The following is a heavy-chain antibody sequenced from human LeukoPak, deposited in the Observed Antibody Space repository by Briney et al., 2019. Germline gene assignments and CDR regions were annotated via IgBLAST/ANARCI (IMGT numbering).Heavy chain of an antibody. Sequence: GGSLRLSCAASGFTFGSYGMHWVRQAPGKGLEWVAVISYDGSNKYYADSVKGRFTISRDNSKNTLYLQMNSLRAEDTAVYYCARGQQGWDYFDYWGQGTLVTVSS. D-gene: IGHD6-19*01. CDR1: GFTFGSYG. CDR3: ARGQQGWDYFDY. CDR2: ISYDGSNK. J-gene: IGHJ4*02. V-gene: IGHV3-30*03.